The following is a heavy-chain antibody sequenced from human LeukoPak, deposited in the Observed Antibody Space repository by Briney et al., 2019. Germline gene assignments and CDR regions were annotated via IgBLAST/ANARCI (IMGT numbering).Heavy chain of an antibody. J-gene: IGHJ4*02. CDR1: GGSISGYY. D-gene: IGHD2-15*01. CDR3: TRHDCTGGRCYADFDY. CDR2: IHYGGNT. Sequence: SETPSLTCTVSGGSISGYYWSWIRQPPGKGLQWIGYIHYGGNTDYNPSLKSRITISLDMSKNQFSLQLNSVTAADTAVYYCTRHDCTGGRCYADFDYWGQGTLVTVSS. V-gene: IGHV4-59*08.